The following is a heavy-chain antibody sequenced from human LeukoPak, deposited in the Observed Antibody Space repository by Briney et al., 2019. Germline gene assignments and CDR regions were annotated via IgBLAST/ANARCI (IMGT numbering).Heavy chain of an antibody. CDR3: ARRGLYCGGDCYFAH. J-gene: IGHJ5*02. CDR2: IYYSGST. CDR1: GGSISSGGYY. D-gene: IGHD2-21*02. V-gene: IGHV4-39*01. Sequence: SDTLSLTCTVSGGSISSGGYYWSWIRQPPVKGLEWIGTIYYSGSTYYHPSLKSRVTISVDTSKNQFSLQLSSVTAADTAVYYCARRGLYCGGDCYFAHWGQGTLVSVSS.